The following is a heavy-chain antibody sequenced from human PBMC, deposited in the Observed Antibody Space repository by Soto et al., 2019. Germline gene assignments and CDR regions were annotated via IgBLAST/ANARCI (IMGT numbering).Heavy chain of an antibody. D-gene: IGHD6-19*01. CDR1: GGSFSNYI. V-gene: IGHV1-69*01. J-gene: IGHJ4*02. Sequence: QVHLVQSVAEVKKPGSSVKVSCKASGGSFSNYIFAWVRQAPGQGLEWMGGTIPMFATAQYAQKLQGRVTITADESTSTVYMDLTSLTSDDTAVYYCARGLFGQQWLVGFDTWGQGTLVTVSS. CDR3: ARGLFGQQWLVGFDT. CDR2: TIPMFATA.